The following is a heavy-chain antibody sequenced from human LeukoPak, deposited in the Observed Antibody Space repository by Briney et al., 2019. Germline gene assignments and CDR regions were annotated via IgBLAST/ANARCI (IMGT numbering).Heavy chain of an antibody. CDR1: GFSINTYT. D-gene: IGHD1-1*01. CDR3: AKGLERESRLDS. CDR2: IRNSDGMT. V-gene: IGHV3-23*01. J-gene: IGHJ4*02. Sequence: GGSLRLSCDASGFSINTYTMYWVRQAPGQGLEWVSGIRNSDGMTYYADSVRGRFTISTDNSKNTLYLQMNSLRVEDTALYYCAKGLERESRLDSWGQGTLVTVSS.